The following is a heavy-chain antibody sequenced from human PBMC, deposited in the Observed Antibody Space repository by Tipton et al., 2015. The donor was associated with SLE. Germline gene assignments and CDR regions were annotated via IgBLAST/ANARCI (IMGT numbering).Heavy chain of an antibody. V-gene: IGHV4-59*11. CDR1: GGSIGSHY. CDR3: ARDADFQWLVLDS. CDR2: LSHSGST. J-gene: IGHJ4*02. D-gene: IGHD6-19*01. Sequence: LRLSCTVSGGSIGSHYWNWIRQSPGKGLEWIGYLSHSGSTNYNPSLKSRVTMSVDTSKKQFSLKMRSVTAADTAVYYCARDADFQWLVLDSWGQGTLVTVSS.